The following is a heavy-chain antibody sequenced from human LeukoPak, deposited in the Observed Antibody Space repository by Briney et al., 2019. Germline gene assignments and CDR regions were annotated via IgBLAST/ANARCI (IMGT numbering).Heavy chain of an antibody. V-gene: IGHV3-30*18. D-gene: IGHD3-22*01. Sequence: PGGSLRLPCAASGFTFSSYGMHWVRQAPGKGLEWVAVISYDGSNKYYADSVKGRFTISRDNSKNTLYLQMNSLRAEDTAVYYCAKIPYDSSALWGQGTLVTVSS. CDR1: GFTFSSYG. CDR2: ISYDGSNK. J-gene: IGHJ4*02. CDR3: AKIPYDSSAL.